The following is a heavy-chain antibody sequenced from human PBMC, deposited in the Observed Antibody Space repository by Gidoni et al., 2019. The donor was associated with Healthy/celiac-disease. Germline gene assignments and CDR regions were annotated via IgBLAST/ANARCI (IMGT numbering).Heavy chain of an antibody. CDR1: GFTFSSYS. D-gene: IGHD3-10*01. CDR3: AKAGGVRDGYNRGTFDY. J-gene: IGHJ4*02. V-gene: IGHV3-23*01. Sequence: EVQLLESGGGLVQPGGYLRLSCAASGFTFSSYSMSWVRQAPGKGLEWVSALSGSGGSTYYADSVKGRFTISRDNSKNTLYLQMNSLRAEDTAVYYCAKAGGVRDGYNRGTFDYWGQGTLVTVSS. CDR2: LSGSGGST.